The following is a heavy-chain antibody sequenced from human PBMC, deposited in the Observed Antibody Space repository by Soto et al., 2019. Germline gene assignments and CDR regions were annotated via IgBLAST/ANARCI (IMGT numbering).Heavy chain of an antibody. D-gene: IGHD1-7*01. CDR1: GGSFSGYH. Sequence: PSETRSLTCAVYGGSFSGYHWSWIRQPPGKGLEWIGEINHSGSTNYNPSLKSRVSISVDTSKNQFSLKLSSVTAADTAVYYCARVLITGTTAYRYYYYYGMDVWGQGTTVTV. CDR3: ARVLITGTTAYRYYYYYGMDV. J-gene: IGHJ6*02. CDR2: INHSGST. V-gene: IGHV4-34*01.